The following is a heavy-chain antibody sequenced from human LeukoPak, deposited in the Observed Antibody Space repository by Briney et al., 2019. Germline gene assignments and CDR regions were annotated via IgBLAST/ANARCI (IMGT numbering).Heavy chain of an antibody. V-gene: IGHV4-59*12. CDR3: ARDDY. Sequence: PSETLSLTCTVSGGSISSYYWSWIRQPPGKGLEWIGYIYYSGSTNYNPSLKSRVTISVDTSKNQFSLKLSSVTAADTALYYCARDDYWGQGTLVTVSS. CDR2: IYYSGST. J-gene: IGHJ4*02. CDR1: GGSISSYY.